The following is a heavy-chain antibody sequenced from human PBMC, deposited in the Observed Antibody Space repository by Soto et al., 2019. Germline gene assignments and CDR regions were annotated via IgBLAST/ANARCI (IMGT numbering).Heavy chain of an antibody. D-gene: IGHD4-4*01. CDR1: GGSISSSNW. CDR2: IYHSGST. J-gene: IGHJ4*02. CDR3: ARSMTTVKYPALSD. V-gene: IGHV4-4*02. Sequence: SETLSLTCAVSGGSISSSNWWSWVRQPPGKGLEWIGEIYHSGSTNYNPSLKSRVTISVDKSKNQFSLKLSSVTAADTAVYYCARSMTTVKYPALSDWGQGTLVTVSS.